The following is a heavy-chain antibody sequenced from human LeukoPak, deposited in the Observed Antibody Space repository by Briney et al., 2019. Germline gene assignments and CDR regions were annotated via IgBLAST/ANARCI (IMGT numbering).Heavy chain of an antibody. V-gene: IGHV3-66*01. CDR1: GFTVSSNY. CDR2: LYSGGST. J-gene: IGHJ6*02. Sequence: GGSLRLSCAASGFTVSSNYMSRVRQAPGKGLEWVSLLYSGGSTYYADSVKGRFTISRDNSKNTLYLQMNSLRAEDTAVYYCASRDKGYYYGMDVWGQGTTATVSS. CDR3: ASRDKGYYYGMDV. D-gene: IGHD5-24*01.